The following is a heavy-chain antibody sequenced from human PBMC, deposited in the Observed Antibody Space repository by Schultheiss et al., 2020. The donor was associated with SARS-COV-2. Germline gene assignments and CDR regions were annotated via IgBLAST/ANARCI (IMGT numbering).Heavy chain of an antibody. CDR3: AVIGSPDGVDV. CDR2: IFYSGST. Sequence: GSLRLSCAASGFTFSSYAMSWIRQPPGKGLQWIGYIFYSGSTDYNPSLKSRVTISADMSKNQISLKLNSVTAADTAVYYCAVIGSPDGVDVWGQGTTVTVSS. J-gene: IGHJ6*02. V-gene: IGHV4-59*08. CDR1: GFTFSSYA. D-gene: IGHD2-15*01.